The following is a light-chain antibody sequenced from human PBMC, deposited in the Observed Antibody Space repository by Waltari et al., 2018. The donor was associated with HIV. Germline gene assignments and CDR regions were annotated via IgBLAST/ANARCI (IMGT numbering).Light chain of an antibody. CDR2: DVN. J-gene: IGLJ1*01. CDR3: SAYTSSSIRV. Sequence: QSALTQPPSVSGSPGQSITISCTGNSRDAGHYTFISWYPQYPGKAPKLMIYDVNNRPSGVSNRFSGSKSGDTASLTISGLQAEDEADYYCSAYTSSSIRVFGTGTQVTVL. CDR1: SRDAGHYTF. V-gene: IGLV2-14*03.